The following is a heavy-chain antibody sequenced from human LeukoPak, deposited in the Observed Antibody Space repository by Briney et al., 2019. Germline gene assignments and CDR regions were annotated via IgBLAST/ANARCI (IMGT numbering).Heavy chain of an antibody. CDR2: INPNSGGT. CDR3: ARIGYNHYFDY. D-gene: IGHD5-24*01. J-gene: IGHJ4*02. V-gene: IGHV1-2*02. Sequence: ASVNVSCKASGYTITDYYLHWVRQATGQGLEWMGWINPNSGGTNSAQTFQGRVTMTRDTSITTAYLDLSRLRSDDTAVYYCARIGYNHYFDYWGQGTLVTVSS. CDR1: GYTITDYY.